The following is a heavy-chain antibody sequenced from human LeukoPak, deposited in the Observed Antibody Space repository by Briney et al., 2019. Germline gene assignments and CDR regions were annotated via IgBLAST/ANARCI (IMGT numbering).Heavy chain of an antibody. D-gene: IGHD1-1*01. J-gene: IGHJ6*03. CDR3: ASRSRAELEGYYYYMDV. CDR1: GGTFSSYA. Sequence: SVTVSCKASGGTFSSYAISWVRQAPGQGLEWMGGIIPIFGTANYAQKFQGRVTITTDESTSTAYMELSSLRSEDTAVYYCASRSRAELEGYYYYMDVWGKGTTVTVSS. V-gene: IGHV1-69*05. CDR2: IIPIFGTA.